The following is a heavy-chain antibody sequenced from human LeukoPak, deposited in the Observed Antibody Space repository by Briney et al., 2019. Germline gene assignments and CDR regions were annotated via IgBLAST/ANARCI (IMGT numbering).Heavy chain of an antibody. D-gene: IGHD6-19*01. V-gene: IGHV3-30*02. CDR1: GFTFSSYG. Sequence: GGSLRLSCAASGFTFSSYGMHWVRQAPGKGLEGVAFIQNDGSNKYYVDSVRGRFTISRDNSKDTVYLQMNSLGREDTAVYYCVKDGIAVAEEDHWGQGTLVTVSS. CDR3: VKDGIAVAEEDH. CDR2: IQNDGSNK. J-gene: IGHJ4*02.